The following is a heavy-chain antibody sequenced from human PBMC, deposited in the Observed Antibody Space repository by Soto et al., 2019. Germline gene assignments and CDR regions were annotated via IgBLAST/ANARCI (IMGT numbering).Heavy chain of an antibody. J-gene: IGHJ5*02. Sequence: ASVKVSCKVSGYTLTELSMHWVRQAPGKGLEWMGGFDPEDGETIYAQKFQGRVTMTEDTSTDTAYMELSSLRSEDTAVYYCATVPTMAPPYGFFWFAPWGQGTLVTVSS. CDR1: GYTLTELS. CDR3: ATVPTMAPPYGFFWFAP. V-gene: IGHV1-24*01. D-gene: IGHD5-12*01. CDR2: FDPEDGET.